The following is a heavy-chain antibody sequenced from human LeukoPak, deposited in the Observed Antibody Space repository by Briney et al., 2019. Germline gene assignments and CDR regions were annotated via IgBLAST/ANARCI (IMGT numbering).Heavy chain of an antibody. D-gene: IGHD4-11*01. CDR3: ARVDYGNYGFDY. CDR2: IYSGGST. CDR1: GFTVSSNY. V-gene: IGHV3-66*01. Sequence: GGSLRLSCAASGFTVSSNYMSWVRQAPGKGLEWVSVIYSGGSTYYADSVKGRFTISRDNSKNTLYLQMNSLRAEDTAVYYCARVDYGNYGFDYWGQGTLVTVSS. J-gene: IGHJ4*02.